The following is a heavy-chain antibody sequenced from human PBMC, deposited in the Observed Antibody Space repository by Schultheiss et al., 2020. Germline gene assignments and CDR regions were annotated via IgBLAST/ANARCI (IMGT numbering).Heavy chain of an antibody. D-gene: IGHD5-12*01. CDR2: ISYDGSNK. J-gene: IGHJ6*03. CDR1: GFTFSSYA. V-gene: IGHV3-30-3*01. CDR3: ARRNSRLRFMDV. Sequence: GGSLRLSCAASGFTFSSYAMHWVRQAPGKGLEWVAVISYDGSNKYYADSVKGRFTISRDNAKNSLYLQMNSLRAEDTAVYYCARRNSRLRFMDVWGKGTTVTVSS.